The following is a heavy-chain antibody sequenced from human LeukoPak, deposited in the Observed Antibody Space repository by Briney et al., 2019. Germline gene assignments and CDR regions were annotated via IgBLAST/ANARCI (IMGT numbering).Heavy chain of an antibody. CDR3: ANPYCSSTSCQGLRDYYYYYGMDV. J-gene: IGHJ6*02. CDR1: GFTFSSYA. CDR2: ISGSGGST. V-gene: IGHV3-23*01. Sequence: GGSLRLSCAASGFTFSSYAMSWVRQAPGKGLEWVSAISGSGGSTSYADSVKGRFTISRDNSKNTLYLQMNSLRAEDTAVYYCANPYCSSTSCQGLRDYYYYYGMDVWGQGTTVTVSS. D-gene: IGHD2-2*01.